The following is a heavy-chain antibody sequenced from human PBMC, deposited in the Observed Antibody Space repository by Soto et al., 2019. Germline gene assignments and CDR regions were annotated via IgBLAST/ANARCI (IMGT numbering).Heavy chain of an antibody. CDR3: ARRPKRGSYSWCFDY. V-gene: IGHV4-39*01. CDR1: GGSISSNGYY. CDR2: VYYSGSA. D-gene: IGHD1-26*01. Sequence: QLQLQESGPGLVKPSETLSLTCTVSGGSISSNGYYWGWIRQPPGKGLEWIGSVYYSGSANYNPSIKSRPTMSVDTSKNQFSLKLISVTAADTAVYYCARRPKRGSYSWCFDYWGQGTLVTVSS. J-gene: IGHJ4*02.